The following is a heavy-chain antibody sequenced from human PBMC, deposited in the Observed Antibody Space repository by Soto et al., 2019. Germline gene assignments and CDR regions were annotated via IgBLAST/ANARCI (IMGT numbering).Heavy chain of an antibody. D-gene: IGHD2-8*01. CDR2: ARNKVNSYTI. CDR3: ARLMGTRFDL. Sequence: GSLRLSCVASGFTFSDHYMDWVRRAPGKGLEWVGRARNKVNSYTIGYAASVQGRFTISRDDSKNSLYLQMNSLKTEDTAVYFCARLMGTRFDLWGQGTLVTVSS. V-gene: IGHV3-72*01. J-gene: IGHJ4*02. CDR1: GFTFSDHY.